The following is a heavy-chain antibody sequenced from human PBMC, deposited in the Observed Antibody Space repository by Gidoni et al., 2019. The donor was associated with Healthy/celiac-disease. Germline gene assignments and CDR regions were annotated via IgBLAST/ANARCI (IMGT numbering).Heavy chain of an antibody. V-gene: IGHV1-18*01. CDR2: ISAYNGNT. J-gene: IGHJ6*02. CDR3: ARIMIVVEAWYYYGMDV. D-gene: IGHD3-22*01. Sequence: QVQLVQSGAEVKKPGASVKVSCKASGYTFTSYGISWVRQAPGQGLEWMGWISAYNGNTNYAQKLQGRVTMTTDTSTSTAYMELRSLRSDDTAVYYCARIMIVVEAWYYYGMDVWGQGTTVTVSS. CDR1: GYTFTSYG.